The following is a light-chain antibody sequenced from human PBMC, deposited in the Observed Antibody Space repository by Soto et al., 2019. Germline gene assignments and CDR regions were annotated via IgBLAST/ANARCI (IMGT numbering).Light chain of an antibody. J-gene: IGLJ1*01. CDR1: SSDLGAYNY. CDR2: EVS. CDR3: SSYTSTNTYV. Sequence: QSALTQPASVSGSDGQSITISCTGTSSDLGAYNYVSWYQQRPGKAPNLMIYEVSNRPSGVSNRFSGSKSGNSASLTIAGLQGDDEADYYCSSYTSTNTYVFGTGTKVTVL. V-gene: IGLV2-14*01.